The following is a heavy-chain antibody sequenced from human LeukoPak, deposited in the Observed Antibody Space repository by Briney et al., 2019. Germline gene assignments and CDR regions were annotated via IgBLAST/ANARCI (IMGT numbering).Heavy chain of an antibody. CDR3: ARGCQLLLGYFDY. Sequence: PGGSLRLSCAASGFTFSSYAMHWVRQAPGKGLEWVAVISYDGSNKYYADSVKGRFTISRDNSKNTLYLQMNSLGAEDTAVYYCARGCQLLLGYFDYWGQGTLVTVSS. D-gene: IGHD2-2*01. J-gene: IGHJ4*02. V-gene: IGHV3-30-3*01. CDR1: GFTFSSYA. CDR2: ISYDGSNK.